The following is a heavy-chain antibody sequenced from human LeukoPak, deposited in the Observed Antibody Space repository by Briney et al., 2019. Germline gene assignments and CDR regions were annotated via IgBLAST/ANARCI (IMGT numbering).Heavy chain of an antibody. Sequence: GGSLRLSCAASGFTFRNYVIHWVRQAPGKGLEWVAVTSSDLNVKLYADSVKGRFTISRDNPRSTLYLQMNSLRPEDTAIYYCAREGYYGSGSPPSLYFDYWGQGTLVTVSS. J-gene: IGHJ4*02. CDR1: GFTFRNYV. D-gene: IGHD3-10*01. CDR3: AREGYYGSGSPPSLYFDY. CDR2: TSSDLNVK. V-gene: IGHV3-30-3*01.